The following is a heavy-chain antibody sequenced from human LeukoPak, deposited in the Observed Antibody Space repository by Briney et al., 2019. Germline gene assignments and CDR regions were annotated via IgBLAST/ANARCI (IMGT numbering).Heavy chain of an antibody. D-gene: IGHD4-17*01. J-gene: IGHJ6*02. Sequence: GGSLRLSCAASGFTVSGSAMRWVRQASGKGLEWVGRIRSRANSYATTYAASLKGSFPISRDDSTNTAYLQMTSLKPEATAVYYCTRTYGDYASFENVCGQGTTVTVS. CDR2: IRSRANSYAT. CDR1: GFTVSGSA. V-gene: IGHV3-73*01. CDR3: TRTYGDYASFENV.